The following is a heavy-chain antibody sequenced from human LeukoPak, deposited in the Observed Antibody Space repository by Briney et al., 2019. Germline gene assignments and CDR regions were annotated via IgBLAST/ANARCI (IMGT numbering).Heavy chain of an antibody. V-gene: IGHV1-2*02. Sequence: ASVKVSCKASGYTFTSYDINWVRQATGQGLEWMGWINPNSGGTNYALKFQGRVTMTRDTSISTAYMELSRLRSDDTAVYYCATDYYDSSGYLSLGYAYWGQGTLVTVSS. CDR2: INPNSGGT. CDR3: ATDYYDSSGYLSLGYAY. D-gene: IGHD3-22*01. CDR1: GYTFTSYD. J-gene: IGHJ4*02.